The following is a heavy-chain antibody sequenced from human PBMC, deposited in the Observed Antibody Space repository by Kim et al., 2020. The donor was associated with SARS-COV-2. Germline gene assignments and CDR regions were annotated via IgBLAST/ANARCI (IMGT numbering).Heavy chain of an antibody. Sequence: LKRRVTISGDTSKNQFSLKLSAVTAADTAVYYCARGYVVVTATPAGYFDYWGQGTLVTVSS. V-gene: IGHV4-34*01. J-gene: IGHJ4*02. D-gene: IGHD2-21*02. CDR3: ARGYVVVTATPAGYFDY.